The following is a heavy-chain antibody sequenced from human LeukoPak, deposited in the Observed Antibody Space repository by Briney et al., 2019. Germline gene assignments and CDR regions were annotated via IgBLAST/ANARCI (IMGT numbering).Heavy chain of an antibody. CDR3: AKDQLRVQRTLPTTIGWFDP. CDR2: IHYDGTNK. D-gene: IGHD1-1*01. V-gene: IGHV3-30*02. J-gene: IGHJ5*02. CDR1: GFTFSNYG. Sequence: PGGSLRLPCAASGFTFSNYGMHWVRQAPGKGLEWVAFIHYDGTNKYYSDSVKGRFTISRDNSKNTLYIQMNSLRTEDTAVYFCAKDQLRVQRTLPTTIGWFDPWGQGTLVSVSS.